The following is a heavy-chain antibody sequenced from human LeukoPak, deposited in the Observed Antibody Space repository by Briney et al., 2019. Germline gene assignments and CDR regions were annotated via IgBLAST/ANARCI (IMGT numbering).Heavy chain of an antibody. V-gene: IGHV1-46*01. J-gene: IGHJ4*02. CDR1: GYTFTSHF. CDR2: INPAYGAS. CDR3: AKDGATLTRLHYLDY. Sequence: GASVTVSCKASGYTFTSHFVHWVRQAPGQGLEWMGIINPAYGASSFAQNFQDRVTLTRDTSTTTIFMKLTDLRSDDTAVYYCAKDGATLTRLHYLDYWGQGTLVTVSS. D-gene: IGHD3-10*01.